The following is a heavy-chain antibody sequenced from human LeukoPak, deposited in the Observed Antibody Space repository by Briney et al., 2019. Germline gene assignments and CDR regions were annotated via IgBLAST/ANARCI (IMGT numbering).Heavy chain of an antibody. J-gene: IGHJ6*04. Sequence: SETLSLICAVYGGSFSGYYWSWVRQPPGKGLEWSGEINHSGSTNYNPSLRSRVTISVDTSKNQFSLKLSSVTAADTAVYYCARRITMVRGVGYYYGMDVWGKGTTVTVSS. CDR2: INHSGST. D-gene: IGHD3-10*01. CDR3: ARRITMVRGVGYYYGMDV. CDR1: GGSFSGYY. V-gene: IGHV4-34*01.